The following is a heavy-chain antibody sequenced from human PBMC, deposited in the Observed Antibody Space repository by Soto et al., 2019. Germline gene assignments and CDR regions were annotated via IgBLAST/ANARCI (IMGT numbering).Heavy chain of an antibody. CDR1: GDSISTVDYF. CDR3: ARGRYCLTGRCFPNWFDS. Sequence: SETLSLTCSVSGDSISTVDYFWAWIRQPPGQALEYIGYIYKSATTYYNPSFEGRVAISLDTSKSHFSLNVTSVTAADTAVYFCARGRYCLTGRCFPNWFDSWGQGTLVTVSS. V-gene: IGHV4-30-4*01. D-gene: IGHD2-15*01. J-gene: IGHJ5*01. CDR2: IYKSATT.